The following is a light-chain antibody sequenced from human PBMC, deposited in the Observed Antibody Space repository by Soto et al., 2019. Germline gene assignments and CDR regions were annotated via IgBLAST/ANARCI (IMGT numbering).Light chain of an antibody. V-gene: IGKV3-20*01. J-gene: IGKJ2*01. CDR1: QSVSSSS. CDR2: GAF. CDR3: QQYGSSPPYT. Sequence: EIVLTQSPGTLSLSPGERATLSCRASQSVSSSSLAWYQQKPGQAPRLLIYGAFTRATVIPDRFSGSGSGTDFTLTISRLEPEDFAVYYCQQYGSSPPYTFGQGTKLGIK.